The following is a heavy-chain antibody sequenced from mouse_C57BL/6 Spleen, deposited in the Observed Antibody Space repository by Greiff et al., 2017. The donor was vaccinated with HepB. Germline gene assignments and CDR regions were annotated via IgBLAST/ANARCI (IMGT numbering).Heavy chain of an antibody. V-gene: IGHV5-17*01. D-gene: IGHD2-3*01. CDR3: ARRDGYGFAY. CDR1: GFTFSDYG. Sequence: DVKLVESGGGLVKPGGSLKLSCAASGFTFSDYGMHWVRQAPEKGLEWVAYISSGSSTIYYADTVKGRFTISRDNAKNTLFLQMTSLRSEDTAMYYCARRDGYGFAYWGQGTLVTVSA. CDR2: ISSGSSTI. J-gene: IGHJ3*01.